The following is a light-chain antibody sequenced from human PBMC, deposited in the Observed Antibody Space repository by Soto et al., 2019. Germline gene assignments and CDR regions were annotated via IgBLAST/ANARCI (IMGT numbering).Light chain of an antibody. CDR2: DAS. Sequence: DIHMTQSPSTLSASVGDRVTITCRASQSISSWLAWYQQKPGKAPKLLIYDASSLESGVPSRFSGSGSGTEFTLTISSLQPDDFATYYCQQYNSYSFGQGTKVDIK. J-gene: IGKJ1*01. V-gene: IGKV1-5*01. CDR1: QSISSW. CDR3: QQYNSYS.